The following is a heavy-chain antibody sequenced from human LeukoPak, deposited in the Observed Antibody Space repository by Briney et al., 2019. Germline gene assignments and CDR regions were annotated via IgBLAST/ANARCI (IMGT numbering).Heavy chain of an antibody. V-gene: IGHV3-30*02. CDR3: AKLWFGELSGVFDY. D-gene: IGHD3-10*01. CDR2: IRYDGSNK. CDR1: GFTFSSYG. J-gene: IGHJ4*02. Sequence: GGSLRLSCAASGFTFSSYGMHWVRQAPGKGLEWVAFIRYDGSNKYYADSVKGRFTISRDNSKNTLYVQMNSLRVEDTAVYYCAKLWFGELSGVFDYWGQGTLVTVSS.